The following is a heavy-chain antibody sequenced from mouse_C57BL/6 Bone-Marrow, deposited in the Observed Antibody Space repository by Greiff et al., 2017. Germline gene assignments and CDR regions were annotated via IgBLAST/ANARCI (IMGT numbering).Heavy chain of an antibody. Sequence: EVKVVESGPGLAKPSQTLSLTCSVTGYSITSDYWNWIRKFPGNKLEYMGYISYSGSTYYNPSLKSRISITRDTSKNQYYLQLNSVTTEDTATYYCARYGGYGSSLYAMDYWGQGTSVTVSS. D-gene: IGHD1-1*01. V-gene: IGHV3-8*01. CDR1: GYSITSDY. J-gene: IGHJ4*01. CDR2: ISYSGST. CDR3: ARYGGYGSSLYAMDY.